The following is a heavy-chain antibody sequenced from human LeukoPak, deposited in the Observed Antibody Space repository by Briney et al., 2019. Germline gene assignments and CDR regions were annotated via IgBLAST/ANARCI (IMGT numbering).Heavy chain of an antibody. Sequence: GSLRLSCAASGFTFSSYEMNWVRQAPGKGLEWVAFIRKDGSNQFYADSVKGRFTISRDNSKNTVYLQMNSLRPEDTALYHCAKDITESGSYDFDYWGQGILVTVSS. CDR2: IRKDGSNQ. J-gene: IGHJ4*02. V-gene: IGHV3-30*02. CDR3: AKDITESGSYDFDY. CDR1: GFTFSSYE. D-gene: IGHD1-26*01.